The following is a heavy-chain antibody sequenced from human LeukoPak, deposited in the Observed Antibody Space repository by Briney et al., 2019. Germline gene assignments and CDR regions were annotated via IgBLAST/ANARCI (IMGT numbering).Heavy chain of an antibody. V-gene: IGHV1-2*02. CDR1: GYTFTGYY. Sequence: GASVKVSCKASGYTFTGYYMHWVRQAPGQGLEWMGWINPNRGGTNYAQQFLGRVTMTTDTSISTAYMELSDLRSDDTAVYYCASPDYYGSGSYRFDPWGQGTLVTVSS. J-gene: IGHJ5*02. CDR2: INPNRGGT. D-gene: IGHD3-10*01. CDR3: ASPDYYGSGSYRFDP.